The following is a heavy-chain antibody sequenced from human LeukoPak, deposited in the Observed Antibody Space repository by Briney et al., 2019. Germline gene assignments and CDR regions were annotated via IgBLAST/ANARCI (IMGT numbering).Heavy chain of an antibody. CDR2: ISGSGGST. CDR1: GFTFSSYA. J-gene: IGHJ4*02. Sequence: PGGSLRLSCAASGFTFSSYAMSWVRQAPGKGLEWVSAISGSGGSTYYADSVKGRFTISRGNSKNTLYLQMNSLRAEDTAIYYCAKPVCCTSSSRRVPGVYCFDYWGQGTLVTVSS. V-gene: IGHV3-23*01. CDR3: AKPVCCTSSSRRVPGVYCFDY. D-gene: IGHD2-2*01.